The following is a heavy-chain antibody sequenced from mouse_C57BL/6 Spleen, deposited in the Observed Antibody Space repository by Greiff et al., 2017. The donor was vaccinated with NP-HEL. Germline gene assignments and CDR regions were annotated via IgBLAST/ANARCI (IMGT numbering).Heavy chain of an antibody. CDR3: ARMAHFYYFDY. Sequence: EVQLVESGPGLVKPSQSLSLTCSVTGYSITSGYYWNWIRQFPGNKLEWMGYISYDGSNNYNPSLKNRISITRDTSKNQFFLKLNSVTTEDTATYYCARMAHFYYFDYWGQGTTLTVSS. J-gene: IGHJ2*01. CDR1: GYSITSGYY. V-gene: IGHV3-6*01. CDR2: ISYDGSN.